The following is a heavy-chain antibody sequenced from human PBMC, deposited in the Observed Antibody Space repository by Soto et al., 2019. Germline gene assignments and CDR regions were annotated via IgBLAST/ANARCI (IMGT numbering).Heavy chain of an antibody. CDR2: ISGSGGST. Sequence: GGSLRLSCAASGFTFSSYAMSWVRQAPGKGLEWVSAISGSGGSTYYADSVKGRFTISRDNSKNTLYLQMNSLRAEDTAVYYCAKAGRYSSSWYSFDYWGQGTLVTVSS. J-gene: IGHJ4*02. D-gene: IGHD6-13*01. CDR3: AKAGRYSSSWYSFDY. V-gene: IGHV3-23*01. CDR1: GFTFSSYA.